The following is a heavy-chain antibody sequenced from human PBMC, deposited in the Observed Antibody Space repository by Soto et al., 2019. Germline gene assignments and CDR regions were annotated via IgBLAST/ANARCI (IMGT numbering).Heavy chain of an antibody. Sequence: TLSLTCTVSGGSISSGGYYWSWIRQHPGKGLEWIGYIYYSGSTYYNPSLKSRVTISVDTSKNQFSLKLSSVTAADTAVYYCARVGLDWNQSVDVWGKGTTVTVSS. CDR1: GGSISSGGYY. D-gene: IGHD1-1*01. V-gene: IGHV4-31*03. J-gene: IGHJ6*04. CDR3: ARVGLDWNQSVDV. CDR2: IYYSGST.